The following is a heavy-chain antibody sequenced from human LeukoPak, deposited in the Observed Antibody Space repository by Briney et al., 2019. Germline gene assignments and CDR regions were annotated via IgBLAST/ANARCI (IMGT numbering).Heavy chain of an antibody. CDR1: GFTFSSYG. J-gene: IGHJ4*02. V-gene: IGHV3-30*02. Sequence: GGSLRLSCAASGFTFSSYGMHWVRQAPGKGLEWVAFIRYDGSNKYYADSVKGRFTISRDNSKNTLYLQMNSLRAEDTAVYYCARASSGWYRPPFDYWGQGTLVTVSS. D-gene: IGHD6-19*01. CDR3: ARASSGWYRPPFDY. CDR2: IRYDGSNK.